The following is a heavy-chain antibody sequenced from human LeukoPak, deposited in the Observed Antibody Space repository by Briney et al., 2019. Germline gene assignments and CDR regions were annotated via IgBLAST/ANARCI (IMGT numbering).Heavy chain of an antibody. Sequence: PSETLSLTCAVYGGSFSGYYWSWIRQPPGKGLEWIGEINHSGSTNYNPSLKSRVTISVDTSKSQFSLKLSSVTAADTAVYYCARGPINHFDWLLYRSPPLGYWFDPWGQGTLVTVSS. V-gene: IGHV4-34*01. CDR3: ARGPINHFDWLLYRSPPLGYWFDP. CDR1: GGSFSGYY. CDR2: INHSGST. D-gene: IGHD3-9*01. J-gene: IGHJ5*02.